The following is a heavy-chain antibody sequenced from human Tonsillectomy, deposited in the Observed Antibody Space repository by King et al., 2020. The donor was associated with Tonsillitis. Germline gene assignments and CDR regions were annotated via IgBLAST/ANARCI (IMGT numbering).Heavy chain of an antibody. CDR3: ATNAIESDVSAYRDFRH. CDR2: INPKSGDT. D-gene: IGHD2-8*01. J-gene: IGHJ1*01. CDR1: GDTFTGHF. V-gene: IGHV1-2*02. Sequence: VQLVESGAELRRPGASVTVSCRTSGDTFTGHFVHWVRQAPGQGLEWMGWINPKSGDTNYVPKFQGRVTLSGDVSITSAYMGLRNLRPDDTAVYYCATNAIESDVSAYRDFRHCGQGTLVTVSS.